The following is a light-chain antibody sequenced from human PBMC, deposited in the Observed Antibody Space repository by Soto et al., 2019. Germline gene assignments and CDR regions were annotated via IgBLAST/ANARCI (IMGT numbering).Light chain of an antibody. CDR2: DAS. V-gene: IGKV3-20*01. CDR1: QSVSRNY. J-gene: IGKJ4*01. Sequence: EIVLTQSPGTLSLSPGDSATLSRRASQSVSRNYLAWYQQKPGQAPRLLIFDASSRATGIPDRFSGSGSETDFTLTISRLEAEDFAVYHCQQYGTSPLTFGGGTKLEIK. CDR3: QQYGTSPLT.